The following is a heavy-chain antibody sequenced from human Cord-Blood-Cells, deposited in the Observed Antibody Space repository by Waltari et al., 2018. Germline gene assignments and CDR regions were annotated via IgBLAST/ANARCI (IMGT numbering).Heavy chain of an antibody. V-gene: IGHV3-13*01. D-gene: IGHD3-16*01. CDR1: GFTFSSYA. CDR3: ARGGGRTAEGMDV. Sequence: EVQLVESGGGLVQPGGSLRLSCAASGFTFSSYAMHWVPQATGKGLEWVSAIGTAGDTYYPGSVKGRFTISRENAKNSLYLQMNSLRAGDTAVYYCARGGGRTAEGMDVWGQGTTVTVSS. CDR2: IGTAGDT. J-gene: IGHJ6*02.